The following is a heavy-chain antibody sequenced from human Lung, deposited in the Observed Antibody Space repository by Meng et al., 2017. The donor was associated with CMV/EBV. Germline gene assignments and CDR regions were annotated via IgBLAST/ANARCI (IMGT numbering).Heavy chain of an antibody. CDR3: AREDSGSFTRYNWFDP. V-gene: IGHV3-7*01. J-gene: IGHJ5*02. CDR1: GFIFPAFS. CDR2: IRQDGSDK. Sequence: GESXKISCAASGFIFPAFSMSWVRQAPGKGLEWVANIRQDGSDKYYVDSVKGRFTISRDNVRNSLFLHMNSLRAEDTAVYYCAREDSGSFTRYNWFDPWGHETLVTVSS. D-gene: IGHD1-26*01.